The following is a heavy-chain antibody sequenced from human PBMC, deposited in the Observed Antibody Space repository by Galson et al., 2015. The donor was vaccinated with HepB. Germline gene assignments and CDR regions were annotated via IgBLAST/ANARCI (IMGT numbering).Heavy chain of an antibody. Sequence: CAISGDSVSSNSAAWNWIRQSPSRGLEWLGRTYYRSKWYNDYAVSVKSRITINPDTSKNQFSLQLNSVTPEDTAVYYCARDTDTVVVPAALHFDYWGQGTLVTVSS. D-gene: IGHD2-2*01. CDR2: TYYRSKWYN. CDR1: GDSVSSNSAA. J-gene: IGHJ4*02. CDR3: ARDTDTVVVPAALHFDY. V-gene: IGHV6-1*01.